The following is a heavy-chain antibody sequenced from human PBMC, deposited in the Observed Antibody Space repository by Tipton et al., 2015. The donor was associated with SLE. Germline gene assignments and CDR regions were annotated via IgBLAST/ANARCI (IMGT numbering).Heavy chain of an antibody. CDR2: INHSGST. CDR1: GASIGSHH. Sequence: TLSLTCTVSGASIGSHHWTWIRQPPGKGLEWIGEINHSGSTNYKPSLKSRVTISVDTSKNQFSLKLSSVTVADTAAYYCARELGSSGYRYFDYWGQGTLVTVSS. J-gene: IGHJ4*02. V-gene: IGHV4-34*09. D-gene: IGHD3-22*01. CDR3: ARELGSSGYRYFDY.